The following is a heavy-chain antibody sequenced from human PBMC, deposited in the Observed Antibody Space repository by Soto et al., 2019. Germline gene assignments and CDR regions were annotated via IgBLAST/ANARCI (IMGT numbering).Heavy chain of an antibody. CDR2: IIPYYNTL. J-gene: IGHJ4*02. V-gene: IGHV1-69*01. CDR3: ASGASRWSPYFGDS. CDR1: EGTFNSSA. D-gene: IGHD6-13*01. Sequence: QAQVVQSGAEVRKPGSSVKLSCKASEGTFNSSAIAWVRQAPGQGLEWMGGIIPYYNTLNYAKKFQDRVTITADDSTNTVYMELSSLRSDDTAVYFCASGASRWSPYFGDSWAQGTLVTVSS.